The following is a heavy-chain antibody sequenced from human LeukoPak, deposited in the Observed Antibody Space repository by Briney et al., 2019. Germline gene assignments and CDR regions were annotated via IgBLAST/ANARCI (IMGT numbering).Heavy chain of an antibody. V-gene: IGHV3-48*04. CDR3: ARDAGYCSSTSCYRAFDI. D-gene: IGHD2-2*01. Sequence: PGGSLRLSCAASGLTFSSYSMNWVRQAPGKGLEWVSYISSSSSTIYYADSVKGRFTISRDNAKNSLYLQMNSLRAEDTAVYYCARDAGYCSSTSCYRAFDIWGQGTMVTVSS. CDR2: ISSSSSTI. J-gene: IGHJ3*02. CDR1: GLTFSSYS.